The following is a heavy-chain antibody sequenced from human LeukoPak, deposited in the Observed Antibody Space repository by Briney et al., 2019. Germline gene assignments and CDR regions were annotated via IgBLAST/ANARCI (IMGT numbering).Heavy chain of an antibody. V-gene: IGHV5-51*01. J-gene: IGHJ5*02. CDR3: ARARRTIFGSYNWFDP. CDR2: IYPGDSDT. D-gene: IGHD3-3*01. CDR1: GYSFTSYW. Sequence: GESLQISCKGSGYSFTSYWIGWVRQMPGKGLEWMGIIYPGDSDTRYSPSFQGQVTISADKSISTAYLQWSSLKASDTAMYYCARARRTIFGSYNWFDPWGQGTLVTVSS.